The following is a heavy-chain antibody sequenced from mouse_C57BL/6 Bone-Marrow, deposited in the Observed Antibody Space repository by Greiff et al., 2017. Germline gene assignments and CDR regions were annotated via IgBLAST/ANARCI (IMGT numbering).Heavy chain of an antibody. V-gene: IGHV5-9*01. CDR2: ISDGGGNT. D-gene: IGHD1-2*01. J-gene: IGHJ2*01. Sequence: EVKLVESGGGLVKPGGSLKLSCAASGFTFSSYTMSWVRQTPEKRLEWVATISDGGGNTYYPDSVKGRLTISRDNAKNTLYLQMSSLRSEDTALYYCARRLRLDYWGQGTTLTVSS. CDR3: ARRLRLDY. CDR1: GFTFSSYT.